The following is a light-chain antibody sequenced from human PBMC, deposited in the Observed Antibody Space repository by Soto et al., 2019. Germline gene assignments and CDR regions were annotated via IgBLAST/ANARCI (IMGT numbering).Light chain of an antibody. CDR1: SNNVGSYNF. CDR3: CSYAPGRIYV. CDR2: EVS. V-gene: IGLV2-23*02. J-gene: IGLJ1*01. Sequence: QSALTQPASVSGSRGQSITISCTGTSNNVGSYNFVSWYRQYPGKAPELIIYEVSQRPSTFFNRFSGSKSGNTASLTISGLQSDDEADYYCCSYAPGRIYVFGSGTKLTVL.